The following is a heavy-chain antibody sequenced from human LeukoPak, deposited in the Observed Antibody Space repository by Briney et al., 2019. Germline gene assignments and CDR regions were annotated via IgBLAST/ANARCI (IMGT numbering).Heavy chain of an antibody. CDR1: GFTFSSYT. D-gene: IGHD5-12*01. V-gene: IGHV3-30*04. J-gene: IGHJ4*02. CDR2: TSPNGDNK. CDR3: ARDRPRGYSGYDLEY. Sequence: GGSLRLSCAASGFTFSSYTMHWVRQAPGKGLDWVAITSPNGDNKNYADSVKGRFTISRDNSKNRLYLHMNSLRPEDTAVYYCARDRPRGYSGYDLEYWGQGTLVTVSS.